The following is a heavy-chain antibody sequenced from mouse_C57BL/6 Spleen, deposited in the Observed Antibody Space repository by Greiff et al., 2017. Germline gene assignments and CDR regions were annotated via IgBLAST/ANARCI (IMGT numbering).Heavy chain of an antibody. CDR2: IDPEDGDT. J-gene: IGHJ4*01. Sequence: VQLQQPGAELVRPGASVKLSCTASGFNFNDYYMHWVKQRPEQGLEWIGRIDPEDGDTEYAPKFQGKATMTADTSSNTAYLQRSSLASEDTAVYYCAGQLRLRGAMDYWGQGTSVTVSS. CDR3: AGQLRLRGAMDY. CDR1: GFNFNDYY. D-gene: IGHD3-2*02. V-gene: IGHV14-1*01.